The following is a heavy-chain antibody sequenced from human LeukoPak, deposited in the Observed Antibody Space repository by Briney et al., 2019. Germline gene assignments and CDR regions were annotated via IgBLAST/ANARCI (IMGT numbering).Heavy chain of an antibody. V-gene: IGHV3-74*01. CDR2: ISPDGTVT. CDR1: GFTFSTYC. CDR3: VRDFRSADY. J-gene: IGHJ4*02. Sequence: GGSLRLSCAASGFTFSTYCMHWVRQAPGKGPMWVSRISPDGTVTNYADSVKARFIISRDNARNTVYLQVNSLRVEDTAVYYCVRDFRSADYWGQGTLVAVSS.